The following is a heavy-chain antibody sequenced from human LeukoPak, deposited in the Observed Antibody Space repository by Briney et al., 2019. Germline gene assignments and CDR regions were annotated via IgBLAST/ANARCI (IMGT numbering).Heavy chain of an antibody. Sequence: PGGSLRLSCVASGFTFSTYSMNWVRQAPGKGLEWVSSIVSTSNYMYYEDSVKGRFSISRDNAKNSLYLQMNSLRAEDTALYYCASADTGYYFDYWGQGTLVTVSS. V-gene: IGHV3-21*01. CDR2: IVSTSNYM. J-gene: IGHJ4*02. CDR3: ASADTGYYFDY. D-gene: IGHD5-18*01. CDR1: GFTFSTYS.